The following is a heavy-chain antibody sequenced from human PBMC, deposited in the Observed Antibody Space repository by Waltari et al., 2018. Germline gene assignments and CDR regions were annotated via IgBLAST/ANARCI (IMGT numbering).Heavy chain of an antibody. CDR3: APLPGGSGQTFDY. CDR1: GYTFMDYF. V-gene: IGHV1-69-2*01. D-gene: IGHD3-10*01. J-gene: IGHJ4*02. Sequence: EVELVQSGAEVKKPGATVKISCKASGYTFMDYFMHWVQQAPGQGLEWMGQIEPEDGETVDSEKFQGRVTITADTSTDTAYMELSSLTSGDTAVYYCAPLPGGSGQTFDYWGQGTLVTVSS. CDR2: IEPEDGET.